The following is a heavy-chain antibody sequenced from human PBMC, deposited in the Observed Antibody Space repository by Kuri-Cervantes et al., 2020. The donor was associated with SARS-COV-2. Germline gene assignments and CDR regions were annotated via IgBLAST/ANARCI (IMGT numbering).Heavy chain of an antibody. CDR1: GFTFSSYA. CDR2: ISYDGSNK. CDR3: ARDSGSQLDY. D-gene: IGHD1-26*01. Sequence: SLKISCAASGFTFSSYAMHWVRQAPGKGLEWVAVISYDGSNKYYADSVKGRFTISRDNSKNTLYLQMNSLRAEDTAVYYCARDSGSQLDYWGQGTLVTVSS. J-gene: IGHJ4*02. V-gene: IGHV3-30-3*01.